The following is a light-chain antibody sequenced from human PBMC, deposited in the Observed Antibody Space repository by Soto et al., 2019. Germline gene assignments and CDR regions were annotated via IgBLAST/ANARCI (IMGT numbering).Light chain of an antibody. CDR3: QQYASSPYT. CDR2: GAS. J-gene: IGKJ2*01. Sequence: EIVLTQSPGTLSLSPGERATLSCRASQSISSSYLAWYQQKPGQAPRLLIYGASRRATGIPDRFSGRESGTDFTLTITTLEPEDFAVYFCQQYASSPYTFRQGTKVEIK. CDR1: QSISSSY. V-gene: IGKV3-20*01.